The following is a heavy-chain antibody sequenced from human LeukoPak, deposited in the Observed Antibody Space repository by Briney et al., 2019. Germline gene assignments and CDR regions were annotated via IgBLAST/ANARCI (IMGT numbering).Heavy chain of an antibody. CDR2: IYYSGST. Sequence: SETLSLTCTVSGGSLSSSSYYWGWIRQPPGKGLEWIGSIYYSGSTYYNPSLKSRVTISVDTSKNQFSLKLSSVTAADTAVYYCARHVKAGTPLITMIVVSYGECAFDIWGQGTMVTVSS. V-gene: IGHV4-39*01. CDR3: ARHVKAGTPLITMIVVSYGECAFDI. D-gene: IGHD3-22*01. J-gene: IGHJ3*02. CDR1: GGSLSSSSYY.